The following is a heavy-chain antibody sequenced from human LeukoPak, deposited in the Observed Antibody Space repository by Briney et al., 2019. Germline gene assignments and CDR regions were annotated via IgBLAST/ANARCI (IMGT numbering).Heavy chain of an antibody. V-gene: IGHV3-7*04. J-gene: IGHJ4*02. CDR2: IHPEGNEK. Sequence: GGSLRLSCAVPGFSFTNFWMSWVRQAPGRGLEWVANIHPEGNEKYHVESVKGRFTLSRDNTKNLLFLQMNGLRVEDTAVYYCARGDAFSGDHWGQGTLVTVSS. CDR3: ARGDAFSGDH. CDR1: GFSFTNFW.